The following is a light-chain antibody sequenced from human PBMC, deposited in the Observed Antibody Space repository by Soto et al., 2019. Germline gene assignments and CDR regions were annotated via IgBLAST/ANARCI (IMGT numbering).Light chain of an antibody. Sequence: DLQMTQSPSTLSASVGDRVTITCRASQSISTWLAWYQQKPGKAPKLLIYDASSLQSGVPSRFSGSGSGTEFTLTISSLQPDDFASYHCQQYNSYSRKFGQGTKGDIK. CDR3: QQYNSYSRK. CDR1: QSISTW. V-gene: IGKV1-5*01. J-gene: IGKJ1*01. CDR2: DAS.